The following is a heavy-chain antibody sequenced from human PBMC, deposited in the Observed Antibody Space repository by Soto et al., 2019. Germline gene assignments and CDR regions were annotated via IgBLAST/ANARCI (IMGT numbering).Heavy chain of an antibody. D-gene: IGHD1-1*01. CDR2: IYYSGST. Sequence: SETLSLTCTVSGGSISSYYWSWIRQPPGKGLEWIWYIYYSGSTNYNPSLKSRVTISVDTSKNQFSLKLSSVTAADTAVYYCAREMTGTFDYWGQGTLVTVSS. J-gene: IGHJ4*02. CDR1: GGSISSYY. CDR3: AREMTGTFDY. V-gene: IGHV4-59*01.